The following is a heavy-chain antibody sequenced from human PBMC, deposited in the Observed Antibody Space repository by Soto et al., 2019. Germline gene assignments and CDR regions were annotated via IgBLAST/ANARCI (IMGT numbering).Heavy chain of an antibody. CDR1: GFTFYNHG. J-gene: IGHJ6*03. CDR2: ITWSSDSM. Sequence: EVQLVESGGGLVQPGRSLRLSCVASGFTFYNHGMHWVRQAPGRGLEWVSGITWSSDSMGYADSVKVRFTISRDNAKNSLYLQMNSLSPEDTALYYCAKEDSGFSGYMDVWGKGTTVTVSS. CDR3: AKEDSGFSGYMDV. V-gene: IGHV3-9*01. D-gene: IGHD3-10*01.